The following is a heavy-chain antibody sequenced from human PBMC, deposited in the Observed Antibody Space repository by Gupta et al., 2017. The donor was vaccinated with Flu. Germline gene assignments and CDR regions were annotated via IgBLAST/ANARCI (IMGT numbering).Heavy chain of an antibody. CDR2: IYDSGST. V-gene: IGHV4-61*03. D-gene: IGHD2-15*01. J-gene: IGHJ5*02. CDR3: ASSVEMSSTNWIDP. Sequence: IRQPPGKGMEWIGNIYDSGSTKYNPSLMSRVSISRDTSRNLFSLKLTSVTAADTAVYYCASSVEMSSTNWIDPWGRGTLVTVSA.